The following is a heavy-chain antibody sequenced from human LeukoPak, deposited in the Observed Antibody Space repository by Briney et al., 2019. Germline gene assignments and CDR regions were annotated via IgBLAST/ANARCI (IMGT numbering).Heavy chain of an antibody. D-gene: IGHD5/OR15-5a*01. CDR2: IYYSGST. V-gene: IGHV4-39*01. J-gene: IGHJ2*01. Sequence: SETLSLTCTVSGGSISSNSYYWGWIRQPPGKGLQWIGSIYYSGSTCYNPSLKSRVTISVDTSKNQFSLKLSSVAAADTAVYYCATSLPLDWYCDLWGRGTLVSVSS. CDR3: ATSLPLDWYCDL. CDR1: GGSISSNSYY.